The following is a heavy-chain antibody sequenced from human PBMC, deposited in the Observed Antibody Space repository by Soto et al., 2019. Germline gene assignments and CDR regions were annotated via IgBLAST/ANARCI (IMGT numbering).Heavy chain of an antibody. D-gene: IGHD5-12*01. CDR2: ISKTSSAI. Sequence: PGGSLRLSCGASGFTFSNRGMHWVRQAPGKGLEWVSFISKTSSAIYYADSVQGRFTISRDNAKNSLYLQMNSLRVEDTGVYFCAKSPVATVSTTDYYSYGMDACGQGTTVTVSS. CDR1: GFTFSNRG. CDR3: AKSPVATVSTTDYYSYGMDA. J-gene: IGHJ6*02. V-gene: IGHV3-48*01.